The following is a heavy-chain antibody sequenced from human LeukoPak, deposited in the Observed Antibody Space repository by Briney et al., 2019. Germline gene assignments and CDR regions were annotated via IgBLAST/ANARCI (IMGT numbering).Heavy chain of an antibody. Sequence: GGSLRLSCAASGFTFSMYWMNWVRQAPGKGLEWVANIKQDGNEEYYVDSVKGRFTISRDNAKNLLYLQMNTLRAEDTAVYYCAREAPLGRNDAFDIWGQGTMVTVSS. J-gene: IGHJ3*02. CDR3: AREAPLGRNDAFDI. V-gene: IGHV3-7*01. CDR2: IKQDGNEE. CDR1: GFTFSMYW. D-gene: IGHD3-10*01.